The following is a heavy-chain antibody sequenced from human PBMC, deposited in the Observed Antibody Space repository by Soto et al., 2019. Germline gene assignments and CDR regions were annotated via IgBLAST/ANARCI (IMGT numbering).Heavy chain of an antibody. J-gene: IGHJ4*02. CDR3: ARAGDFGTFDF. CDR1: GGSVSSGSPY. Sequence: SETLSLTCTVSGGSVSSGSPYWSWIRQPPGKGLQWIGYIYYRGNTNYTPSLKSRVTISVDTSKSQFSLRLSSLTAADTAVYYCARAGDFGTFDFWGQGTLVTVSS. D-gene: IGHD3-10*01. CDR2: IYYRGNT. V-gene: IGHV4-61*01.